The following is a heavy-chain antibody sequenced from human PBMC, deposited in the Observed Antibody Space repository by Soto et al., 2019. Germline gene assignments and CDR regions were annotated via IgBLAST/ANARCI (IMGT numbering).Heavy chain of an antibody. Sequence: PGGSLRLSCAASGFTFSSYSMNWVRQAPGKGLEWVSYISSSSSTIYYADSVKGRFTISRDNAKNSLYLQMNSLRDEDTAVYYCARGAPAPPRLRFLEWLFFWFDYWGQGTLVTVSS. D-gene: IGHD3-3*01. J-gene: IGHJ4*02. CDR1: GFTFSSYS. CDR3: ARGAPAPPRLRFLEWLFFWFDY. CDR2: ISSSSSTI. V-gene: IGHV3-48*02.